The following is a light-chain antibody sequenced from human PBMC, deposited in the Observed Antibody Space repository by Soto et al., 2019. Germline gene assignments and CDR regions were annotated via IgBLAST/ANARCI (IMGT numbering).Light chain of an antibody. Sequence: EIVLTQSPGTLSLSPGERATLSCTASQSVSNSYLAWYQQKPGQAPRLLIYGASNRATGIPDRFSGSGSGTDFTLTISRLEPEEFAVYYCQQYAISPRTFGLGTTVEIK. J-gene: IGKJ1*01. CDR3: QQYAISPRT. V-gene: IGKV3-20*01. CDR1: QSVSNSY. CDR2: GAS.